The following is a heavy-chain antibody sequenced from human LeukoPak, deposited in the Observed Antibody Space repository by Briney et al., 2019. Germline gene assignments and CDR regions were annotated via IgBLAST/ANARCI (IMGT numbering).Heavy chain of an antibody. CDR3: AKGDDILTGYYRGGLGY. V-gene: IGHV3-30*04. Sequence: GGSLRLSCAASGFTFSNYAMHWVRQAPGKGLEWVALISYDGSNKYFADSVKGRFTISRDNAKNSLYLQMNSLRAEDTALYYCAKGDDILTGYYRGGLGYWGQGTLVTVSS. CDR2: ISYDGSNK. J-gene: IGHJ4*02. CDR1: GFTFSNYA. D-gene: IGHD3-9*01.